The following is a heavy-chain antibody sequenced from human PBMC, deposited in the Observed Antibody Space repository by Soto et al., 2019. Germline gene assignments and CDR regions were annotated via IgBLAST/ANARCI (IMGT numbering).Heavy chain of an antibody. D-gene: IGHD2-15*01. V-gene: IGHV3-15*01. CDR2: IKGITDGGTT. Sequence: GYMRLSWAVSGITLTHASMTWVRQAPRNGLEWVGRIKGITDGGTTDYAAPVKRRFTISRDDSKDKMYLQMHNLRSEDRAVYHCTTVSAVIVVVPATFCMDVWGQGITVTGS. CDR1: GITLTHAS. J-gene: IGHJ6*02. CDR3: TTVSAVIVVVPATFCMDV.